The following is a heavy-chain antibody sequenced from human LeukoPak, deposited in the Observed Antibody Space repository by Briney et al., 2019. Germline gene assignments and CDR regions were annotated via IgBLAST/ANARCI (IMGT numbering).Heavy chain of an antibody. CDR3: ARGSWFGEFRNWFDP. Sequence: ASVEVSCKASGYTFTSYDINWVRQATGQGLEWMGWMNPNSGNTGYAQKFQGRVTMTRNTSISTAYMELSSLRSEDTAVYYCARGSWFGEFRNWFDPWGQGTLVTVSS. D-gene: IGHD3-10*01. CDR1: GYTFTSYD. CDR2: MNPNSGNT. V-gene: IGHV1-8*01. J-gene: IGHJ5*02.